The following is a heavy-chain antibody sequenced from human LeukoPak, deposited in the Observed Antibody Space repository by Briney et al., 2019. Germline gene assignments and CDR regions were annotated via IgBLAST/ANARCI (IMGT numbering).Heavy chain of an antibody. CDR3: AKDWGYRWELLRSCFDY. Sequence: GGSLRLSCAASGFTFSSYAMSWVRQAPGKGLEWVSAISGSGGSTYYADSVKGRFTISRDNSKNTLYLQMNSLRAEDTAVYYCAKDWGYRWELLRSCFDYWGQGTLVTVSS. D-gene: IGHD1-26*01. J-gene: IGHJ4*02. CDR1: GFTFSSYA. CDR2: ISGSGGST. V-gene: IGHV3-23*01.